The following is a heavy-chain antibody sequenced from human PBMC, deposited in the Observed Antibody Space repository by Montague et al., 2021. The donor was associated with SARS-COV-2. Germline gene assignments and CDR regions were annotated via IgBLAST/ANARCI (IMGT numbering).Heavy chain of an antibody. CDR2: IYYCLST. V-gene: IGHV4-59*08. Sequence: SETLSLTCAFTGGSFNIYFWRWIRQPPGGGLAWIGYIYYCLSTEYSPSLKSRVTMSIDTSKDQFSLRLNSVTAADTAVYFCARTTYFDLASIYYYAMDVWGQGTTVTVSS. CDR3: ARTTYFDLASIYYYAMDV. D-gene: IGHD3-9*01. J-gene: IGHJ6*02. CDR1: GGSFNIYF.